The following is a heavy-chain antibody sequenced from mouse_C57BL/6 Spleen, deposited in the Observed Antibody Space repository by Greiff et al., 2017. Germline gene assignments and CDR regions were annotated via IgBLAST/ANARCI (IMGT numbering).Heavy chain of an antibody. J-gene: IGHJ3*01. CDR3: ARQGTAAGFAY. D-gene: IGHD3-3*01. V-gene: IGHV2-6-1*01. CDR2: IWSAGST. Sequence: QVQLKQSGPGLVAPSPSLSITCTASGFSLTSYGVHWVRQPPGKGLEWLVVIWSAGSTTYNSAPKSSLSISKENTKSQVFLKMTSLQTDGTAMYYCARQGTAAGFAYWGQGTLVTVSA. CDR1: GFSLTSYG.